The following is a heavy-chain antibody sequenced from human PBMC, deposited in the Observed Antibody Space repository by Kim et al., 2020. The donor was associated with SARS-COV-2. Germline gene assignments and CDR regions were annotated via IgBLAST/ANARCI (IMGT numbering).Heavy chain of an antibody. Sequence: SETLSLTCAVSGGSISSSNWWSWVRQPPGKGLEWIGEIYHSGSTNYNPSLKSRVTISVDKSKNQFSLKLSSVTAADTAVYYCARGFGELLYPVPYYYYGMDVWGQGTTVTVSS. CDR1: GGSISSSNW. D-gene: IGHD3-10*01. CDR2: IYHSGST. CDR3: ARGFGELLYPVPYYYYGMDV. J-gene: IGHJ6*02. V-gene: IGHV4-4*02.